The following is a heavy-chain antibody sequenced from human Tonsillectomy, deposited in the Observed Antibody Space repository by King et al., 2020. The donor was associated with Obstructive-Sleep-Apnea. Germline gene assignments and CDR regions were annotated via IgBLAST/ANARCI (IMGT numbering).Heavy chain of an antibody. D-gene: IGHD6-6*01. CDR1: GGSISSYY. J-gene: IGHJ4*02. CDR3: ARDSSIFYYFDY. V-gene: IGHV4-59*01. Sequence: QLQESGPGLVKPSETLSLTCTVSGGSISSYYWSWIRQPPGKGLEWIGYISYSWSTNHNPSLKSPVTISVDTSKNQFSLKLSSVTAADTAVYYCARDSSIFYYFDYWGQGTLVTVSS. CDR2: ISYSWST.